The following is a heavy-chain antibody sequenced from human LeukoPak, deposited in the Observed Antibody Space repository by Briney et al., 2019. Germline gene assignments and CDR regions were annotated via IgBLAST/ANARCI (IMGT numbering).Heavy chain of an antibody. D-gene: IGHD4-17*01. CDR1: GFTFSSYR. CDR2: ISSSSSYI. J-gene: IGHJ1*01. Sequence: GGSLRLSCAASGFTFSSYRMNWVRQAPGRGLEWVSSISSSSSYIYYADSVKGRFTISRDNAKNSQYLQMNSLRAEDTAVYYCARLPLRDQYFQEWGQGTLVTVSS. CDR3: ARLPLRDQYFQE. V-gene: IGHV3-21*01.